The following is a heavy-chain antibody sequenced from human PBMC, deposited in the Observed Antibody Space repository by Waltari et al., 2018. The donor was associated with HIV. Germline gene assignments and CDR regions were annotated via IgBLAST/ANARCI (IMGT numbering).Heavy chain of an antibody. CDR2: INQAGTER. CDR3: ATTHGSGDYDNDFDY. D-gene: IGHD3-10*01. Sequence: EVQLVESGGGWVQPGGSLTPTCEASGFNFTFHLLSWVRQAPGKGLEWVANINQAGTERHYVDSVRGRFTISRDNGKTSVFLQMNSLTVEDTAVYYCATTHGSGDYDNDFDYWGQGTLV. CDR1: GFNFTFHL. V-gene: IGHV3-7*01. J-gene: IGHJ4*02.